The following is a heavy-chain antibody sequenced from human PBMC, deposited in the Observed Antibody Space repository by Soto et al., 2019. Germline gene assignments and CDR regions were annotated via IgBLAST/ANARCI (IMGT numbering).Heavy chain of an antibody. D-gene: IGHD4-17*01. J-gene: IGHJ4*02. CDR2: IDVGSANA. CDR1: GFTFSSSA. Sequence: QMQLVQSGPEVKKPGTSVKVSCKTSGFTFSSSAVHWVRQARGHRLQWIGWIDVGSANANYAQMLQERVTMSRDMSTSTAYMELGSLRPEDTAVYYCAADVGVYIYGFARHWGPGTLVTVSS. V-gene: IGHV1-58*01. CDR3: AADVGVYIYGFARH.